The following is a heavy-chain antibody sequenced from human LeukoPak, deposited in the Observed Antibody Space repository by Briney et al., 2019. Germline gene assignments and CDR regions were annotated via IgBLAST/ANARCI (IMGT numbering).Heavy chain of an antibody. V-gene: IGHV3-21*01. J-gene: IGHJ4*02. CDR2: ISSSSSYI. D-gene: IGHD1-7*01. CDR1: GFTFSSYS. Sequence: NPGGSLRLTCAASGFTFSSYSMNWVRQAPGKGLEWVSSISSSSSYIYYADSVKGRFTISRDNAKNSLYLQMNSLRAEDTAVYYCARDRGHNWNYSFDYWGQGTLVTVSS. CDR3: ARDRGHNWNYSFDY.